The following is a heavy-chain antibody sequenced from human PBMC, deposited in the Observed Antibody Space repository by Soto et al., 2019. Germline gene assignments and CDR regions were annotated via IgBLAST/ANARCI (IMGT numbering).Heavy chain of an antibody. CDR1: GYTFTSYD. V-gene: IGHV1-8*01. CDR2: MNPNSGNT. CDR3: ARQAGIAAAGPYYYGMDV. D-gene: IGHD6-13*01. J-gene: IGHJ6*02. Sequence: GASVKVSCKASGYTFTSYDINWVRQATGQGLEWMGWMNPNSGNTGYAQKFQGRVTMTRNTSISTAYMELSSLRSEDTAVYYCARQAGIAAAGPYYYGMDVWGQGTTVTVSS.